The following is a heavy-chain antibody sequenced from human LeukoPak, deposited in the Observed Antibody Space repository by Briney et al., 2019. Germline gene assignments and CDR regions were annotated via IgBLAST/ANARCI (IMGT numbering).Heavy chain of an antibody. CDR3: AREEIREAAGWFDP. J-gene: IGHJ5*02. V-gene: IGHV4-4*07. CDR1: GGSISSYY. Sequence: SETLSLTCTVSGGSISSYYWSWIRQPAGKGLEWIGRIYTSGSTNYNPSLKSRVTMSVDTSKNQFSLKLSSVTAADTAVYYCAREEIREAAGWFDPWGQGTLVTVSS. D-gene: IGHD6-25*01. CDR2: IYTSGST.